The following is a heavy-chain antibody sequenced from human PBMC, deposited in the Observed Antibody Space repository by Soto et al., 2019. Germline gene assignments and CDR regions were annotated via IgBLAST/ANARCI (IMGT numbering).Heavy chain of an antibody. J-gene: IGHJ3*02. CDR1: GFTXSXXA. D-gene: IGHD2-15*01. Sequence: GGSLRLSCAASGFTXSXXAMXXXRQAPGKGLXWXXXXGGDGGRKHADGSWMGRFTISRDNSKNTLYLQMNSLSAEDTDVYYCAKDHDPIGSISTGDFDIWGQGTMVTVSS. CDR3: AKDHDPIGSISTGDFDI. CDR2: XGGDGGRK. V-gene: IGHV3-23*01.